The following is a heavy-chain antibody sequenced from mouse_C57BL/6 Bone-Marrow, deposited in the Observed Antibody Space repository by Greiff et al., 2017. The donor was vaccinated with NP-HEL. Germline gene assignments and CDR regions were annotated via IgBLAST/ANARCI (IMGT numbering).Heavy chain of an antibody. D-gene: IGHD2-1*01. CDR3: ARKRGIYYGKGLWYFDV. Sequence: EVMLVESGGGLVKPGGSLKLSCAASGFTFSDYGMHWVRQAPEKGLEWVAYISSGSSTIYYADTVKGRFTISRDNAKNTLFLQMTSMRSEDTAMYYCARKRGIYYGKGLWYFDVWGTGTTVTVSS. CDR1: GFTFSDYG. CDR2: ISSGSSTI. J-gene: IGHJ1*03. V-gene: IGHV5-17*01.